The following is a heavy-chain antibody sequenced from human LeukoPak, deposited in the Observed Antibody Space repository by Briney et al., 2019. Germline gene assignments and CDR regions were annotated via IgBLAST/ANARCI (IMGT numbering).Heavy chain of an antibody. Sequence: SVKVSCKPSGYTFTDFHMHWMRQAPGPALEWMGGINLNTGGTNYAQKFQGRVTMPRDTSITTAYMELSRLRSDDTAVYYCASWAGGNAPVASFDYWGQGTLVTVSS. V-gene: IGHV1-2*02. D-gene: IGHD2-21*01. CDR1: GYTFTDFH. J-gene: IGHJ4*02. CDR2: INLNTGGT. CDR3: ASWAGGNAPVASFDY.